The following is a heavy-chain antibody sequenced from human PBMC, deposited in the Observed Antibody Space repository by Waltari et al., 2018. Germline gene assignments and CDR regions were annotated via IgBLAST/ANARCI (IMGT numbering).Heavy chain of an antibody. D-gene: IGHD6-13*01. CDR1: GDSMSSSDW. J-gene: IGHJ4*02. CDR3: VRLMAAPENFFDY. CDR2: IYHSGST. V-gene: IGHV4-4*02. Sequence: QVQLQESGPGLVKPSGTLSLTCVVSGDSMSSSDWWSWVRQPPGKGLEWIGEIYHSGSTNYNPSLKSRVTISVDKSKNHFSLKLTSVTAADTAVYYCVRLMAAPENFFDYWGQGTLVTVSS.